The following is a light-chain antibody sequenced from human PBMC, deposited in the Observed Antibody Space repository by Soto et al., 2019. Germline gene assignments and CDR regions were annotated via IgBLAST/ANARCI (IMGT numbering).Light chain of an antibody. J-gene: IGKJ2*01. CDR2: AAS. Sequence: DIQMTQSPSSLSASVGDRVTITCRASHDISNYLAWYQQKPGEVPKLLVYAASTLQSGVPSRFSGSGSGTDFTLTSSGLQPEDVATYYCQKGNSAPYTFGQGTKLERK. CDR3: QKGNSAPYT. CDR1: HDISNY. V-gene: IGKV1-27*01.